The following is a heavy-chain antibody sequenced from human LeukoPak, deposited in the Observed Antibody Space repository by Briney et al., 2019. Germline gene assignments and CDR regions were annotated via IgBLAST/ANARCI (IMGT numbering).Heavy chain of an antibody. J-gene: IGHJ5*02. D-gene: IGHD6-13*01. V-gene: IGHV1-24*01. CDR2: FHSEDGET. CDR3: ATRDNSWYFT. Sequence: ASVKVSCKVSGYTLTELFMHWVRQAPGKGLEWMGGFHSEDGETIYASKFQGRVTMTEDTSTDTAYMELSSLRSEDTAFYYCATRDNSWYFTWGQGTLVTVSS. CDR1: GYTLTELF.